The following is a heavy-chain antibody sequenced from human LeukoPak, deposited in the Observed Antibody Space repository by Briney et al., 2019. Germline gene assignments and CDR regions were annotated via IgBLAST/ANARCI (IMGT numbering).Heavy chain of an antibody. D-gene: IGHD4-17*01. CDR2: INPNSGGT. CDR1: GYTFTGYY. J-gene: IGHJ4*02. CDR3: ARGTTVTTPFDY. Sequence: GASVKVSCKASGYTFTGYYMHWVRQAPGQGLEWMGRINPNSGGTNYAQKFQGRATMTRDTSISTAYMELSRLRSDDTAVYYCARGTTVTTPFDYWGQGTLVTVSS. V-gene: IGHV1-2*06.